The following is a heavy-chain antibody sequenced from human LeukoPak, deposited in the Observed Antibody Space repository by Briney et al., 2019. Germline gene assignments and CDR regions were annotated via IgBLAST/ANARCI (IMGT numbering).Heavy chain of an antibody. D-gene: IGHD1-26*01. V-gene: IGHV3-20*04. Sequence: GGSLRLCCAASGFTFDDYGMSWVRQAPGKGLEWVSGINWNGGSTGYADSVKGRFTISRDNAKNSLYLQMNSLRAEDTALYYCARVNSGSYYYYYYMDVWGKGTTVTVSS. J-gene: IGHJ6*03. CDR2: INWNGGST. CDR1: GFTFDDYG. CDR3: ARVNSGSYYYYYYMDV.